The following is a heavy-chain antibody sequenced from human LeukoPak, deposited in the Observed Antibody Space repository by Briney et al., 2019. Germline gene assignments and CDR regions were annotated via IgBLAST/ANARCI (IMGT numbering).Heavy chain of an antibody. V-gene: IGHV5-51*01. CDR2: IYPADSVT. D-gene: IGHD2-15*01. CDR1: GYSFTSYW. Sequence: GESLKISCKGSGYSFTSYWIGWVRQMPGKGLEWMGIIYPADSVTRYSPSFQGQGTISADKSISTASLQWSSLKASDTAMYYCARLRTYSNKVDAFDIWGQGTMVTVSS. J-gene: IGHJ3*02. CDR3: ARLRTYSNKVDAFDI.